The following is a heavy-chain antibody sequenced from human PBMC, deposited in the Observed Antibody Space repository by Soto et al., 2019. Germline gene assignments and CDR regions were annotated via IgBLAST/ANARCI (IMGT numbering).Heavy chain of an antibody. Sequence: EVQLVETGGGLIQPGGSLSLSCAASGFTVTSNYMNWVRQAPGKGLEWVSIIYSSGTTYYADSVKGRFTISRDKSKNTLSLQMRNLRAEETAIYYCARVDTYDYYYAMDVWGQGTTVTVSS. J-gene: IGHJ6*02. CDR2: IYSSGTT. V-gene: IGHV3-53*02. D-gene: IGHD5-18*01. CDR3: ARVDTYDYYYAMDV. CDR1: GFTVTSNY.